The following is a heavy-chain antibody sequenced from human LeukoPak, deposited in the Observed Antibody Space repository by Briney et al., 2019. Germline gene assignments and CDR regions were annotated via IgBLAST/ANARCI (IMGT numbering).Heavy chain of an antibody. Sequence: PGGSLRLSCAASGFTFSSYAMHWVRQAPGKGLEWVAVISYDGSNKYYADSVKGRFTISRDNSKNTLYLQMNSLRAEDTAVYYCARDKGGWDSSALGAFDIWGQGTMVTVSS. V-gene: IGHV3-30-3*01. CDR3: ARDKGGWDSSALGAFDI. CDR1: GFTFSSYA. CDR2: ISYDGSNK. J-gene: IGHJ3*02. D-gene: IGHD3-22*01.